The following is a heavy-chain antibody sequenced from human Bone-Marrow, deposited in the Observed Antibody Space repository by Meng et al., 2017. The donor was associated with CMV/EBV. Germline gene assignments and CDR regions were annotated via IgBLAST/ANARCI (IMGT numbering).Heavy chain of an antibody. J-gene: IGHJ3*02. V-gene: IGHV1-69*02. Sequence: SVKVSCKASGDTFSLYTITWVRQAPGQGLEWVGRIIPIVGIANYAQRFQGRLMITADKSTRTAYMELSSLTCEDTAVYYCARINIVGRTWYGVGDAFDIWGQGTMVTFSS. CDR1: GDTFSLYT. CDR3: ARINIVGRTWYGVGDAFDI. CDR2: IIPIVGIA. D-gene: IGHD2/OR15-2a*01.